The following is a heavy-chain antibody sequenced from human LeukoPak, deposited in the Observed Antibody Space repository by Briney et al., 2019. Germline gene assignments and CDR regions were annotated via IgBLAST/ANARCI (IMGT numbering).Heavy chain of an antibody. CDR2: INPDSGAT. D-gene: IGHD3-10*01. CDR3: ARDRHYFGSGTLGAFDI. J-gene: IGHJ3*02. V-gene: IGHV1-2*02. CDR1: GYTFTVYY. Sequence: ASVKVSCKASGYTFTVYYMQWLRQALGQGLEWMGWINPDSGATNFAPKFQGRVTLTRDTSIGTAYMALSGLTSDDTAVYYCARDRHYFGSGTLGAFDIWGPGTLVTVSS.